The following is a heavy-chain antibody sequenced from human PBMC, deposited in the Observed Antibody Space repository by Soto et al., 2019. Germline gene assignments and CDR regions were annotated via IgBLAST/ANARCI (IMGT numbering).Heavy chain of an antibody. CDR1: VGSVTNDY. J-gene: IGHJ4*02. D-gene: IGHD3-16*02. CDR3: ARGVSYRWVY. V-gene: IGHV4-59*02. Sequence: SETLSLTCSVSVGSVTNDYWSLIRQPPGKGLEWIGCISKSGTTNYNPSLTSRVTISVDKSNPQFSLELSSVAAADTAVYYCARGVSYRWVYWGQGTMVTVSS. CDR2: ISKSGTT.